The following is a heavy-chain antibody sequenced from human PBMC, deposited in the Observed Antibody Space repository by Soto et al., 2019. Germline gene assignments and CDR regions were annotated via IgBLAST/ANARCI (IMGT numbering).Heavy chain of an antibody. D-gene: IGHD2-8*01. CDR3: ATGLKDTSNRPSFDS. J-gene: IGHJ4*02. Sequence: GGSLRLSCSRFGFNFSDYYMNWIRQSPVKGLEWVSSILSLESHKYYAASVMGSFSVSLDNAKRSLCQQKNNLRAADTGIYFRATGLKDTSNRPSFDSWGPGTPVTVSS. CDR1: GFNFSDYY. CDR2: ILSLESHK. V-gene: IGHV3-11*01.